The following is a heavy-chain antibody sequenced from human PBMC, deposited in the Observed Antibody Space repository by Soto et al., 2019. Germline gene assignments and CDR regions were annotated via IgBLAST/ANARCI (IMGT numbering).Heavy chain of an antibody. D-gene: IGHD6-13*01. CDR2: MNPNSGTT. Sequence: QVQLVQSGAEVKKPGASVKVSCKASGYTFTSYDINWVRQATGQGLEWMGWMNPNSGTTGYAQKFQGRVTMTRNNSISTAYMELSSLRSEDTAVYYCARRGYSSSWYYYYYYGMDVWGQGTTVTVSS. CDR3: ARRGYSSSWYYYYYYGMDV. V-gene: IGHV1-8*01. CDR1: GYTFTSYD. J-gene: IGHJ6*02.